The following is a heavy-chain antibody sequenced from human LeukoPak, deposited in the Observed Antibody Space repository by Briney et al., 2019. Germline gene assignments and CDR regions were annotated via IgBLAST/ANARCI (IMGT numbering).Heavy chain of an antibody. V-gene: IGHV1-69*05. CDR2: IIPIFGTA. Sequence: ASVKVSCKASGGTFSSYAISWVRQAPGQRLEWMGGIIPIFGTANYAQKFQGRVTITTAESTSTAYMELSSLRSEDTAVYYCARVPPPLQQTEYNWFDPWGQGTLVTVSS. CDR1: GGTFSSYA. J-gene: IGHJ5*02. CDR3: ARVPPPLQQTEYNWFDP. D-gene: IGHD6-13*01.